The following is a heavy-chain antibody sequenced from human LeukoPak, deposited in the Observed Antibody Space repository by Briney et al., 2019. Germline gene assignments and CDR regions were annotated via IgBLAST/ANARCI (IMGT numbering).Heavy chain of an antibody. CDR2: ISYDGSHK. J-gene: IGHJ4*02. CDR3: AKSRDLIVVNLIFDY. D-gene: IGHD2-15*01. Sequence: GGSLRLSCAASGFTFSSYGMHWVRQAPGKGLEWVAVISYDGSHKFYADSVKGRFTISRDNSKNTLYLQMNSLRAEDTAVYYCAKSRDLIVVNLIFDYWGQGTLVTVSS. V-gene: IGHV3-30*18. CDR1: GFTFSSYG.